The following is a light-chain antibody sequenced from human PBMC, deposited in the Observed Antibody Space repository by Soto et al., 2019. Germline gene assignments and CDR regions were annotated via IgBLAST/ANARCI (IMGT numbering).Light chain of an antibody. CDR3: AAWDDSLSGPV. J-gene: IGLJ2*01. Sequence: QSVLTQPPSTSGTPGQRVTFSCSGGSSNIGSNTVNWYQHLPGTAPKLLIYRNNQRPSGVPDRFSGSKSGTSASLAISGLRSEDEADYYCAAWDDSLSGPVFGGGTKLTVL. V-gene: IGLV1-47*01. CDR1: SSNIGSNT. CDR2: RNN.